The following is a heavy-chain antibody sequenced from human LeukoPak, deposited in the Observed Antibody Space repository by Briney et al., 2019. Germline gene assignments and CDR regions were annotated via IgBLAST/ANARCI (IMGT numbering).Heavy chain of an antibody. CDR1: GGSISSSNYY. D-gene: IGHD5-18*01. V-gene: IGHV4-39*01. J-gene: IGHJ4*02. CDR3: ARPSGYSYGYGIDY. Sequence: SETLSLTCTVSGGSISSSNYYWGWIRQPPGKGLEWIASIYYSGSTYYNLSLKSRVTISEDTSKNQFSLKLSSVTAADTAVYYCARPSGYSYGYGIDYWGQGTLVTVSS. CDR2: IYYSGST.